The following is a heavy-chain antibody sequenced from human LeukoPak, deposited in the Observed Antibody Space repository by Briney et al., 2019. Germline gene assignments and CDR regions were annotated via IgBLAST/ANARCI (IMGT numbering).Heavy chain of an antibody. Sequence: PSETLSLTCTVSGGSISSFYWSWIRQPPGKGLEWIGSIYDSGSTNYNPSLRSRVTISVDTSKNQFSLKLTSVTAADTAVYYCARGGTTGYYFDYWGQGTLVTVSS. D-gene: IGHD4-17*01. CDR2: IYDSGST. CDR3: ARGGTTGYYFDY. J-gene: IGHJ4*02. CDR1: GGSISSFY. V-gene: IGHV4-59*01.